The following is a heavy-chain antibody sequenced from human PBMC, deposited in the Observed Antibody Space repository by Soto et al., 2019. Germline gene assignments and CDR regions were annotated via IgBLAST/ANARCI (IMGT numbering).Heavy chain of an antibody. V-gene: IGHV3-43*01. CDR3: AKDGGVGGYTTNWFDP. D-gene: IGHD5-12*01. CDR2: ISWDGGST. Sequence: GGSLRLSCAASGFTFDDYTMHWVRQAPGKGLEWVSLISWDGGSTYYADSVKGRFTISRDNSKNSLYLQMNSLRTEDTALYYCAKDGGVGGYTTNWFDPWGQGTLVTVSS. CDR1: GFTFDDYT. J-gene: IGHJ5*02.